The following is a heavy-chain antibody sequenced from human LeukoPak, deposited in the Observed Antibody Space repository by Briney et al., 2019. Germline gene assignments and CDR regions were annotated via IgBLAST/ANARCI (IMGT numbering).Heavy chain of an antibody. J-gene: IGHJ4*02. V-gene: IGHV4-59*01. CDR1: SGSISSYY. CDR2: IFYSGST. D-gene: IGHD3-10*01. CDR3: AKALTMVRGASHCFDY. Sequence: SETLSLTCTVSSGSISSYYWSWIRQPPGKGLEWIGYIFYSGSTNYNPSLKSRVTISVDTSKNQFSLKLSSVTAADTAVYYCAKALTMVRGASHCFDYWGQGTLVTVSS.